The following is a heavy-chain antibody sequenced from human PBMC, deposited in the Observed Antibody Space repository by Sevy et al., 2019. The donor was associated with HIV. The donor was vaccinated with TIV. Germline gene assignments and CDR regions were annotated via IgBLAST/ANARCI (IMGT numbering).Heavy chain of an antibody. V-gene: IGHV3-7*01. CDR2: INQGGNQK. D-gene: IGHD6-13*01. CDR1: GFTFSSYW. CDR3: ARGPTGAAAGRFDS. Sequence: GGSLRLSCAASGFTFSSYWINWVRQAPGEGREWVANINQGGNQKHYMDAVKGRFTISRENAEKSVYLQMNSLRVEDTAVYSCARGPTGAAAGRFDSWGQGTPVPVS. J-gene: IGHJ4*02.